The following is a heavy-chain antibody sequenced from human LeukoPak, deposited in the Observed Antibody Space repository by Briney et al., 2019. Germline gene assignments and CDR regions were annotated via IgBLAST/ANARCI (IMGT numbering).Heavy chain of an antibody. J-gene: IGHJ3*02. D-gene: IGHD3-3*01. V-gene: IGHV2-5*02. CDR1: GFSLTTSGVG. CDR2: INWDDEK. Sequence: SGPTLVNPTQTLTLTCTFSGFSLTTSGVGVGWIRQPPGKALEWLALINWDDEKVYSPSLQSRLSITKDTSKNQVVLTMTNVDPVGTATYYCARMQSAYDAFDIWGQGTMVTVSS. CDR3: ARMQSAYDAFDI.